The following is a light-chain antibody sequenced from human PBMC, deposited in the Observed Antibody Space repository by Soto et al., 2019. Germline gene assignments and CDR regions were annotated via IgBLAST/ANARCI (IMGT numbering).Light chain of an antibody. Sequence: EIVLAPSPGTLSLSPGERATLSCRASQSVRNNYLAWYQQRPGQAPRLLIYCASSRATGIPDRFSCSCSGTDFTLTISRLDPEDFAVYYCQQYGSSPRTFGQGTKVDIK. V-gene: IGKV3-20*01. CDR2: CAS. J-gene: IGKJ1*01. CDR3: QQYGSSPRT. CDR1: QSVRNNY.